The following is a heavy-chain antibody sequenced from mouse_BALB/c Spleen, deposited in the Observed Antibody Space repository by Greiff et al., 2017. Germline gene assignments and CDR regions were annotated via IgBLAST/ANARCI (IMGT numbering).Heavy chain of an antibody. CDR1: GFTFSSYT. Sequence: EVMLVESGGGLVQPGGSLKLSCAASGFTFSSYTMSWVRQTPEKRLEWVAYISNGGGSTYYPDTVKGRFTISRDNAKNTLYLQMSSLKSEDTAMYYCARHFYYYGSSYSSWFAYWGQGTLVTVSA. J-gene: IGHJ3*01. CDR3: ARHFYYYGSSYSSWFAY. V-gene: IGHV5-12-2*01. CDR2: ISNGGGST. D-gene: IGHD1-1*01.